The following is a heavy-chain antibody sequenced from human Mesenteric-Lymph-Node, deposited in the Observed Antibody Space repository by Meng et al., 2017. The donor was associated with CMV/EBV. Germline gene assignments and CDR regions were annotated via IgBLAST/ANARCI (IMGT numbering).Heavy chain of an antibody. CDR3: AKMQQLVILFMDV. J-gene: IGHJ6*02. CDR1: GFTFSSYG. Sequence: GGSLRLSCAASGFTFSSYGMGWVRQAPGEGLEWVAGINNNGDSTYYTDSVKGRFTISRDNSNNTLYLQMNTLRTEDTGTYYCAKMQQLVILFMDVWGQGTTVTVSS. V-gene: IGHV3-23*01. CDR2: INNNGDST. D-gene: IGHD2-21*01.